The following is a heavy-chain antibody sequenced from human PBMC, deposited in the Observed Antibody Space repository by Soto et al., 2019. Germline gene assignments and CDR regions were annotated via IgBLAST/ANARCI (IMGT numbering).Heavy chain of an antibody. J-gene: IGHJ4*02. CDR1: GYTFTSYA. CDR3: AEGFIYYDSRGYAY. V-gene: IGHV1-3*01. Sequence: ASVKVSCKASGYTFTSYAMHWVRQAPGQRLEWMGWINAGNGNTKYSQKFQGRVTITRDTSASTAYMELSSLRSEDTAVYYCAEGFIYYDSRGYAYWGQGTLVTVSS. D-gene: IGHD3-22*01. CDR2: INAGNGNT.